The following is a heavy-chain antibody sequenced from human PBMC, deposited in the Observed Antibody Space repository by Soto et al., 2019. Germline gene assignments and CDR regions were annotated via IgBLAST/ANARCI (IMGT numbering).Heavy chain of an antibody. CDR1: GFTFNTYW. J-gene: IGHJ4*02. CDR2: IKPDGSEK. CDR3: ARGDYYDSNGPFSDAFEI. V-gene: IGHV3-7*04. D-gene: IGHD3-22*01. Sequence: PGGSLRLSCAASGFTFNTYWMSWVRQAPGKGLEWVANIKPDGSEKWYVDSVKGRFAISRDNAKNSLFLQMNSLRTEDTAVYYCARGDYYDSNGPFSDAFEIWGQGNPVTVSS.